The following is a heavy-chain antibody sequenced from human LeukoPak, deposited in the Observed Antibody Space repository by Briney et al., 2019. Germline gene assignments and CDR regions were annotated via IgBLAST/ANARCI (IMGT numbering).Heavy chain of an antibody. J-gene: IGHJ4*02. CDR3: ARTMVRGVMLGYYFDY. CDR1: GXXVSSXX. V-gene: IGHV3-53*01. D-gene: IGHD3-10*01. Sequence: ASGXXVSSXXXXGVXQAPXXXLGWVSVIYSGGSTYYADSVKGRFTISRDNSKNTLYLQMNSLRAEDTAVYYCARTMVRGVMLGYYFDYWGQGTLVTVSS. CDR2: IYSGGST.